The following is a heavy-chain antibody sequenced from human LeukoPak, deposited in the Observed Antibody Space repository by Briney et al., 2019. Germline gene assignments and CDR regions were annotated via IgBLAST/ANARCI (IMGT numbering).Heavy chain of an antibody. CDR2: ISSSSSYI. D-gene: IGHD3-22*01. J-gene: IGHJ4*02. CDR3: ARLPGIVVVFDVYFDY. CDR1: GFTFSSYS. V-gene: IGHV3-21*01. Sequence: GGSLRLSCAASGFTFSSYSMNWVRQAPGKGLEWVSSISSSSSYIYYADSVKGRFTISRDNAKNSLYLQMNSLRAEDTAVYYCARLPGIVVVFDVYFDYWGQGTLVTVSS.